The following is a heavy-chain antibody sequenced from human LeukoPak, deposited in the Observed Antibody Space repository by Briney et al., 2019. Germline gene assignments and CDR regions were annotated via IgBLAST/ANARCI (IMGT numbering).Heavy chain of an antibody. CDR2: IDTKTGNP. D-gene: IGHD1-1*01. J-gene: IGHJ4*02. Sequence: ASVKVSCKASGYTFISCAINWVRQAPGQGLEYMGWIDTKTGNPTYAQGFTGRFVFSLDTSVSTAYPQISSLKAEDTAVYYCARDRRWILFDYWGQGTLVTVSS. V-gene: IGHV7-4-1*02. CDR3: ARDRRWILFDY. CDR1: GYTFISCA.